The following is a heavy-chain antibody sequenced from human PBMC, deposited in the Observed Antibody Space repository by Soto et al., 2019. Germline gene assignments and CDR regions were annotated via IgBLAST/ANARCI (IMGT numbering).Heavy chain of an antibody. J-gene: IGHJ4*02. Sequence: VASVKVSCKASGFTFTSSAVQWVRQARGQRLEWIGWIVVGSGNTNYAQKFQERVTITRDMSTSTAYMELSSLRSEDTAVYYCAADRFYYGSGSYYYYFDYWGQGTLVTVSS. V-gene: IGHV1-58*01. CDR1: GFTFTSSA. CDR3: AADRFYYGSGSYYYYFDY. CDR2: IVVGSGNT. D-gene: IGHD3-10*01.